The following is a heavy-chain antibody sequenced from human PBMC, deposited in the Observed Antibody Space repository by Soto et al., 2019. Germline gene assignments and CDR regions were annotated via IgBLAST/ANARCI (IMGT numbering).Heavy chain of an antibody. D-gene: IGHD3-22*01. CDR3: ARGLSSGYYNWFDP. V-gene: IGHV5-51*01. CDR2: IYPGDSET. J-gene: IGHJ5*02. Sequence: PGESLKISCKGSGYSFTVHWIAWVRQMPGKGLEWMGIIYPGDSETRYSPSFQGQVTISADKSISTAYLQWSSLKASYTAMYYCARGLSSGYYNWFDPWGQGTQVTVSS. CDR1: GYSFTVHW.